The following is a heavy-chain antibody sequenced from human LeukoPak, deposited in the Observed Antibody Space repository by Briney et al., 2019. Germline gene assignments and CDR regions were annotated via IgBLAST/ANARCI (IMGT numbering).Heavy chain of an antibody. CDR1: GFTFSSYG. Sequence: GGSLRLSCAASGFTFSSYGMHWVRQAPGKGLEWVAVIWYDGSNKYHADSVKSRFTISRDNSKNTLYLQMNSLRAEDTAVYYCARDHLDGSGYLDYWGQGTLVTVSS. V-gene: IGHV3-33*01. D-gene: IGHD2-15*01. CDR3: ARDHLDGSGYLDY. J-gene: IGHJ4*02. CDR2: IWYDGSNK.